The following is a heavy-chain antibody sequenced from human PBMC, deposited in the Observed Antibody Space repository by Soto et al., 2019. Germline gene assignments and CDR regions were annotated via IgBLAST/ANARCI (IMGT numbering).Heavy chain of an antibody. Sequence: FSIYAMTWVRQAPGKGLEWVSGLSSSGGTTHYADSVKGRFTISRDNSKNTLFLQMNSLRAEDTAVYYCAKLPRGSSPENDYWGQGTLVTVSS. J-gene: IGHJ4*02. D-gene: IGHD6-6*01. V-gene: IGHV3-23*01. CDR2: LSSSGGTT. CDR3: AKLPRGSSPENDY. CDR1: FSIYA.